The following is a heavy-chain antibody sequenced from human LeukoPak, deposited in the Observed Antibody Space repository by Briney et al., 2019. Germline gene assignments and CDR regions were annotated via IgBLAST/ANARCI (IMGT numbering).Heavy chain of an antibody. V-gene: IGHV3-30*04. CDR3: AREHSGWYDCDY. J-gene: IGHJ4*02. Sequence: GGSLRLSCAASGFTFSSYAMHWVRKAPGKGLEWVAVISYDGSNKYYADSVKGRFTISRDNSKNTLYLQMNSLRAEDTAVYYCAREHSGWYDCDYWGQGTLVTVSS. CDR2: ISYDGSNK. CDR1: GFTFSSYA. D-gene: IGHD6-19*01.